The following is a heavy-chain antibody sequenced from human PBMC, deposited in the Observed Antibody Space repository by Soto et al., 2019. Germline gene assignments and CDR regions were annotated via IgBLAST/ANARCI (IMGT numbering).Heavy chain of an antibody. D-gene: IGHD5-12*01. CDR1: GGTFSSYA. V-gene: IGHV1-69*01. CDR3: ARAPISLATTRYYYYGMDV. J-gene: IGHJ6*02. Sequence: QVQLVQSGAEVKKPGSSVKVSCKASGGTFSSYAISWVRQAPGQGLEWMGGIIPIFGTANYAQKFQGRVTITADESTSTAYMGLSSLRSEDTAVYYCARAPISLATTRYYYYGMDVWGQGTTVTVSS. CDR2: IIPIFGTA.